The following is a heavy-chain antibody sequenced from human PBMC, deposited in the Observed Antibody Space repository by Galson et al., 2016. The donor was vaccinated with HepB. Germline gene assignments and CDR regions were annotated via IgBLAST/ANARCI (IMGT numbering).Heavy chain of an antibody. D-gene: IGHD3-10*01. V-gene: IGHV3-49*03. CDR2: IRSKSYGATT. CDR3: SRERPVGSYYGSGSYPNDY. CDR1: GFTFGDYA. Sequence: SLRLSCAASGFTFGDYAMSWFRQAPGKGLEWVGFIRSKSYGATTEYAPSVRGRFTISRDDSKSIAYLQMNSLKTEDTAVYYCSRERPVGSYYGSGSYPNDYWGQGTLVTVSS. J-gene: IGHJ4*02.